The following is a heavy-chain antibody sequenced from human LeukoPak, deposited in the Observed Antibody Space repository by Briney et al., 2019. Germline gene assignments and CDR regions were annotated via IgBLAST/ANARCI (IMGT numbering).Heavy chain of an antibody. V-gene: IGHV4-30-4*01. CDR1: GGSISSGDYY. CDR3: ARSPTYSTFDY. D-gene: IGHD6-13*01. J-gene: IGHJ4*02. Sequence: PSETLSLTCTVSGGSISSGDYYWSWIRQPPGQGLEWIGYIYYSGSTYYNPSLKSRVTISVDTSKNQFSLKLSSVTAADTAVYYCARSPTYSTFDYWGQGTLVTVSS. CDR2: IYYSGST.